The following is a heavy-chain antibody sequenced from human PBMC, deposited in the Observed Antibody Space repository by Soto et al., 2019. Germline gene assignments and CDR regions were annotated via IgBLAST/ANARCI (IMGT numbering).Heavy chain of an antibody. D-gene: IGHD3-22*01. V-gene: IGHV4-39*01. CDR2: IYYSGST. CDR1: GGSLSSSIYY. CDR3: ARRLYYDSSGFEGGGMDV. Sequence: SETLSLTCTVSGGSLSSSIYYWGWIRQPPGKGLEWIGSIYYSGSTYYNPSLKSRVTISVDTSKNQFSLKLSSVTAADTAVYYCARRLYYDSSGFEGGGMDVWGQGTTVTVSS. J-gene: IGHJ6*02.